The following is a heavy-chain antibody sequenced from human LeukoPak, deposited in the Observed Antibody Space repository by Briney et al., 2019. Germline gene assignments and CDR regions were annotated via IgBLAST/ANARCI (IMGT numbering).Heavy chain of an antibody. J-gene: IGHJ4*02. CDR1: GFTVSSNY. Sequence: GGSLRLSCAASGFTVSSNYMSWVRQAPGKGLEWVSVIYSGGSTYYADSVKGRFTISRDNSKNTLYLQMNSLRAEDTAVYYCETSSSWHTNFDYWGQGTLVTVSS. D-gene: IGHD6-13*01. CDR3: ETSSSWHTNFDY. CDR2: IYSGGST. V-gene: IGHV3-53*01.